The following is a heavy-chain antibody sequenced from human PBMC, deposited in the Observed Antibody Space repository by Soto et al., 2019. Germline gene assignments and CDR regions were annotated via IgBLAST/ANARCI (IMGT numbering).Heavy chain of an antibody. D-gene: IGHD6-6*01. CDR1: GGTFSSYA. CDR2: IIPIFGTA. CDR3: ARVGDEQLVEYYFDY. J-gene: IGHJ4*02. Sequence: QVQLVQSGAEVKKPGSSVKVSCKASGGTFSSYAISWVRQAPGQGLEWMGGIIPIFGTANYAQKFQGRVTNTADESTSTAYMELSSLRSEDTAVYYCARVGDEQLVEYYFDYWGQGTLVTVSS. V-gene: IGHV1-69*01.